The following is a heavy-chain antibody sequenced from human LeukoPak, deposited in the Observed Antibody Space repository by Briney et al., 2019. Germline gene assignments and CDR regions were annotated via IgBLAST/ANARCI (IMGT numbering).Heavy chain of an antibody. Sequence: GGSLRLSCAVSGITLSNYGMSWVRQAPGKGREWVAGISGSGGGTNYADSVKGRFTISRDNSKNTLYLQMNSLRAEDTAVYFCAKRGVVIRVFLVGFHKGANYFDSWGQGALVTVSS. CDR2: ISGSGGGT. J-gene: IGHJ4*02. CDR1: GITLSNYG. CDR3: AKRGVVIRVFLVGFHKGANYFDS. D-gene: IGHD3-10*01. V-gene: IGHV3-23*01.